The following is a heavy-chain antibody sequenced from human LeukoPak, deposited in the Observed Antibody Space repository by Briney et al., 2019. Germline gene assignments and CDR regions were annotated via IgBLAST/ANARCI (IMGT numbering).Heavy chain of an antibody. CDR1: GYTLTELS. D-gene: IGHD3-9*01. CDR2: FDPEDGEA. V-gene: IGHV1-24*01. Sequence: ASVKVSCKVSGYTLTELSMHWVRQAPGKGLEWMGGFDPEDGEAIYAQKFQGRVTMTEDTSTDTAYMELSSLRSEDTAVYYCATVRGVRYLDWLLEVHYFDYWGQGTLVTVSS. CDR3: ATVRGVRYLDWLLEVHYFDY. J-gene: IGHJ4*02.